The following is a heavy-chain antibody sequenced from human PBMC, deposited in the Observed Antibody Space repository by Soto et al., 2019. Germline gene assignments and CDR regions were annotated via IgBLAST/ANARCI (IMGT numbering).Heavy chain of an antibody. CDR1: GGSISSGGYY. V-gene: IGHV4-31*03. D-gene: IGHD2-2*01. Sequence: SETLSLTCTVSGGSISSGGYYWSWIRQHPGKGLEWIGYIYYSGSTYYNPSLKSRVTISVDTSKNQFSLKLSSVTAADTAVYYCARDLSPYCSSTSCAFDPWGQGTRVTVS. CDR3: ARDLSPYCSSTSCAFDP. CDR2: IYYSGST. J-gene: IGHJ5*02.